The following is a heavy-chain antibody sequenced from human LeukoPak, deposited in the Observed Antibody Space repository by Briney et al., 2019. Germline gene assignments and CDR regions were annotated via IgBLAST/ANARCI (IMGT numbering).Heavy chain of an antibody. D-gene: IGHD2-15*01. CDR3: VREAGYCAPVCVKTNWFDP. J-gene: IGHJ5*02. CDR2: ISNGKT. V-gene: IGHV3-23*01. CDR1: GFPFSSHA. Sequence: PGGSLRLSFAASGFPFSSHAMIWVRQPPGKGLEWVAAISNGKTYYADSVRGRFAISRDDSTNTVYLHMNSLRDEDTALYHCVREAGYCAPVCVKTNWFDPWGQGTLVTVSS.